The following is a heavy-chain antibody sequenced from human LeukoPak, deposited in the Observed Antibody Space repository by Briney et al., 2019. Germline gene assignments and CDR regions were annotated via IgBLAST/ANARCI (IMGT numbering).Heavy chain of an antibody. V-gene: IGHV4-38-2*01. CDR2: IYHTGDI. CDR1: GFSVNSNYY. CDR3: ATSVGGTLFDN. J-gene: IGHJ4*02. Sequence: SETLSLTCSVSGFSVNSNYYWGWVRQPPGKGLEWIGNIYHTGDIFHNPSLESRVTMSVDTSKNQFSLRLSSVTAADTAVYYCATSVGGTLFDNWGQGTLVSVSS. D-gene: IGHD1-26*01.